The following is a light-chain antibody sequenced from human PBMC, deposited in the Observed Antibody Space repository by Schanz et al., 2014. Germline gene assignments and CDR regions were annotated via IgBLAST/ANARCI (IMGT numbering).Light chain of an antibody. CDR1: QSVARSY. V-gene: IGKV3-20*01. Sequence: EIVLTQSPGTLSLSPGERATLSCRASQSVARSYLAWYQQKPGQAPRLLIYGASNRATGIPDRFSGSGSGTDFTLTISRLEPEDFAVYYCQHYSLSPLFGQGTKVDI. J-gene: IGKJ1*01. CDR3: QHYSLSPL. CDR2: GAS.